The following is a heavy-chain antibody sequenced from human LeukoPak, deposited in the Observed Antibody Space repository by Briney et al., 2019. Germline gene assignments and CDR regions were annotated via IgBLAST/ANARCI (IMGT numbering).Heavy chain of an antibody. Sequence: ASVKVSCKASGYTFTSYDINWVRQATGQGLEWMGWINPNSGGTNYAQKFQGRVTMTRDTSISTAYMELSRLRSDDTAVYYCARVGQYYYDSSGYYWGQGTLVTVSS. V-gene: IGHV1-2*02. CDR2: INPNSGGT. J-gene: IGHJ4*02. CDR3: ARVGQYYYDSSGYY. D-gene: IGHD3-22*01. CDR1: GYTFTSYD.